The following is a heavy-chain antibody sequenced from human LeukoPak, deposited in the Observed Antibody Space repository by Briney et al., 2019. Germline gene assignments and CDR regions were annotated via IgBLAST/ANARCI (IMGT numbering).Heavy chain of an antibody. CDR2: ISAYNGNT. D-gene: IGHD3-9*01. CDR1: GYTFTSYG. J-gene: IGHJ4*02. V-gene: IGHV1-18*01. Sequence: GASVKVSCKASGYTFTSYGISWVRQAPGQGLEWMGWISAYNGNTNYAQKLQSRVTMTTDTSTSTAYMELRSLRSDDTAVYYCASSAGYDILTAYLLDYWGQGTLVTVSS. CDR3: ASSAGYDILTAYLLDY.